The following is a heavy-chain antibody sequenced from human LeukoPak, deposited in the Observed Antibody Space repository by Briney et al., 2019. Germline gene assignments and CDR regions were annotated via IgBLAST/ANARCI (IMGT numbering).Heavy chain of an antibody. CDR3: ASASIAARANWFDP. J-gene: IGHJ5*02. CDR2: IYSSGSA. CDR1: GGSISSYY. D-gene: IGHD6-6*01. Sequence: PSETLSLTCTVSGGSISSYYWSWIRQPPGKGLEWIGYIYSSGSANYSPSLKSRVTISVDTSKNQFSLKLRSVTAADTAVYYCASASIAARANWFDPWGQGTLVTVSS. V-gene: IGHV4-59*08.